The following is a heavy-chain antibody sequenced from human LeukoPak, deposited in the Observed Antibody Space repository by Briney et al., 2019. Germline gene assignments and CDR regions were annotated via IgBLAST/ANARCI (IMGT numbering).Heavy chain of an antibody. Sequence: SGPALVNPTPTLTLTCTFSGFSLLTRGMWVSWIRQPPGKALEWLSLIAWDDDKYYSTSLKTRLTISKDTFKNQVVLTMTNMDPVDTATYYCARISAYGDYYFDYWGQGTLVTVSS. D-gene: IGHD4-17*01. CDR1: GFSLLTRGMW. CDR3: ARISAYGDYYFDY. J-gene: IGHJ4*02. CDR2: IAWDDDK. V-gene: IGHV2-70*01.